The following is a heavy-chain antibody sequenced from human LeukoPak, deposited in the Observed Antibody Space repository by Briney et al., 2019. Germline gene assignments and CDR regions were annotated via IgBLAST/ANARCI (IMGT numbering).Heavy chain of an antibody. D-gene: IGHD5-18*01. CDR2: MLYDGGNK. Sequence: GRSLRLSCAASGFTFRNYGMHWVRQAPGKGLQWVAVMLYDGGNKYYADSVKGRFTISRDNARNSLYLQMNSLRDEDTAVYYCARDGLHTAHFDYWGQGTLVTVSS. V-gene: IGHV3-30*03. CDR3: ARDGLHTAHFDY. J-gene: IGHJ4*02. CDR1: GFTFRNYG.